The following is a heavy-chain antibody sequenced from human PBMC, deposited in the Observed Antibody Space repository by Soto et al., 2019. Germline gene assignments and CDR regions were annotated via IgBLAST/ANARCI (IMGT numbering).Heavy chain of an antibody. CDR1: GFTFSSYA. Sequence: GGSLRLSCAASGFTFSSYAMHWVRQAPGKGLEWVAVISYDGSNKYYADSVKGRFTISRDNSKNTLYLQMNSLRAEDTAVYYCARDLFGQGGYREYWGQGTLVIVSS. D-gene: IGHD5-18*01. V-gene: IGHV3-30-3*01. CDR3: ARDLFGQGGYREY. J-gene: IGHJ4*02. CDR2: ISYDGSNK.